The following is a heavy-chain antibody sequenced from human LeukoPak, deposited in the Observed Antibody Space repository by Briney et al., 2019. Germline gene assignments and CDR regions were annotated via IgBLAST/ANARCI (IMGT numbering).Heavy chain of an antibody. CDR1: GFTFSSYS. V-gene: IGHV3-48*02. CDR2: ISSSSSTI. Sequence: PGGSLRLSCAASGFTFSSYSMNWVRQAPGKGLEWVSYISSSSSTIYYADSVKGRFTISRDNAKNSLYLQMNSLRDEDTVVYYCARENFDWLSPHWFDPWGQGTLVTVSS. CDR3: ARENFDWLSPHWFDP. D-gene: IGHD3-9*01. J-gene: IGHJ5*02.